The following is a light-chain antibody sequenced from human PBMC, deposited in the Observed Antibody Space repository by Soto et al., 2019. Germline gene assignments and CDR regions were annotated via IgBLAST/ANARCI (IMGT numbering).Light chain of an antibody. CDR1: SSNIGSNT. Sequence: QSVLTQPPSASGTPGQRVTISCSGSSSNIGSNTVNWYQQLPGTAPKFLIYSHNQRPSGVPDRFSGSKSGTSASLAISGLQSEDEADYYCSSYTSSSTPYVFGTGTKLTVL. V-gene: IGLV1-44*01. CDR2: SHN. CDR3: SSYTSSSTPYV. J-gene: IGLJ1*01.